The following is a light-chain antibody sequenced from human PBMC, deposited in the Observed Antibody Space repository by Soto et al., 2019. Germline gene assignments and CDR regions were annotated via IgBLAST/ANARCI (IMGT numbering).Light chain of an antibody. CDR3: GTWDSSLDTVV. V-gene: IGLV1-51*01. CDR1: SSNIGGNY. J-gene: IGLJ2*01. Sequence: QSVLAQPPSISAAPGQKVTISCSGSSSNIGGNYVSWYQHVPRTAPKLLIYDNYKRASGSPDRFSASKSGTSATLGITGLQTGDEADYYCGTWDSSLDTVVFGGGTKVTVL. CDR2: DNY.